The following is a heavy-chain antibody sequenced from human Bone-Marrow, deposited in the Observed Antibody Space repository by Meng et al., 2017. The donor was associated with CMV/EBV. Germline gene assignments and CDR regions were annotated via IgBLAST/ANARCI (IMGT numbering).Heavy chain of an antibody. CDR3: ARDGGRSDYYGIDV. CDR2: TYDRSKWYN. Sequence: SETPSLTRFLSGASVSSNSAAWNWIRQSPSRGLEWLGRTYDRSKWYNDYAVSVKSRITINPYTSKNQFSLQLNSVTPGDTAVYYCARDGGRSDYYGIDVWGQGTTVTVSS. V-gene: IGHV6-1*01. CDR1: GASVSSNSAA. D-gene: IGHD1-26*01. J-gene: IGHJ6*02.